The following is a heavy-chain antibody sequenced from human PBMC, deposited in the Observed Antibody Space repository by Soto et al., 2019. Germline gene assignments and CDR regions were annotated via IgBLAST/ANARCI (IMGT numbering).Heavy chain of an antibody. CDR1: GYTFTAYA. V-gene: IGHV1-3*05. J-gene: IGHJ4*02. CDR3: TRSAISPYGGLIGPFDY. Sequence: QVQLVQAGAEEKKPGASVKISCRTSGYTFTAYAIHWVSQAPGQTLAWMGWINAGNGKTKFSQKFQGRVTINSETSANTAYIELSSLTSEDTAMYYCTRSAISPYGGLIGPFDYWGQGNLVTVSS. CDR2: INAGNGKT. D-gene: IGHD3-16*02.